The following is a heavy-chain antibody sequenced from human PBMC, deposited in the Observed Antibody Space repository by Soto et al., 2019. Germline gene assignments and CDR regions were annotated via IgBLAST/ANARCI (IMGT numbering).Heavy chain of an antibody. CDR3: AKDSIAGRPDYYYGMDV. Sequence: GGSLRLSCAASGFTFSSYSMNWVRQAPGKGLEWVSSISSSSSYIYYADSVKGRFTISRDNAKNSLYLQMNSLRAEDTAVYYCAKDSIAGRPDYYYGMDVWGQGTTVTVSS. CDR2: ISSSSSYI. D-gene: IGHD6-6*01. V-gene: IGHV3-21*01. CDR1: GFTFSSYS. J-gene: IGHJ6*02.